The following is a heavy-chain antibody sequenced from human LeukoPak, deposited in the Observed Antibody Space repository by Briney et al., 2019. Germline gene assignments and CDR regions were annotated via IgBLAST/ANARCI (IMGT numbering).Heavy chain of an antibody. CDR2: IYYSGST. CDR3: ARRHYYDSSGYFDY. CDR1: GGSISSYY. D-gene: IGHD3-22*01. Sequence: TPSETLSLTCTVSGGSISSYYWSWIRQPPGKGLEWIGYIYYSGSTNYNPSLKSRVTISVDTSKNQFSLKLSSVTAADTAVYYCARRHYYDSSGYFDYWGQGTLVTVSS. V-gene: IGHV4-59*08. J-gene: IGHJ4*02.